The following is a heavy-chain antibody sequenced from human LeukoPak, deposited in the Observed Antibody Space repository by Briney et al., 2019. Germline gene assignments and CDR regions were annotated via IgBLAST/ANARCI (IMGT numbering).Heavy chain of an antibody. CDR3: ATDGRSYDSSAYYYFDY. Sequence: GGSLRLSCAASGFTFSSYAMSWVRQAPGKGLEWVSSISSSGGSTYYAASVKGRFTISRDNSKNTLYLRMDSVRAEDTAAYYCATDGRSYDSSAYYYFDYWGQGTLVTVSS. CDR1: GFTFSSYA. J-gene: IGHJ4*02. V-gene: IGHV3-23*01. CDR2: ISSSGGST. D-gene: IGHD3-22*01.